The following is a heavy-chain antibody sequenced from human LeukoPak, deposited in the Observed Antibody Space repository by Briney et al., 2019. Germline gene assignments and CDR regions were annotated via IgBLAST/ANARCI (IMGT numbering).Heavy chain of an antibody. CDR2: IYYSGST. D-gene: IGHD5-18*01. Sequence: SETLSLTCTVSGGSTSSYYWSWIRQPPGKGLEWIGYIYYSGSTNYNPSLKSRVTISVDTSKNQFSLKLSSVTAADTAVYYCARVKAQLWFERLYYSDYWGQGTLVTVSS. CDR1: GGSTSSYY. V-gene: IGHV4-59*01. CDR3: ARVKAQLWFERLYYSDY. J-gene: IGHJ4*02.